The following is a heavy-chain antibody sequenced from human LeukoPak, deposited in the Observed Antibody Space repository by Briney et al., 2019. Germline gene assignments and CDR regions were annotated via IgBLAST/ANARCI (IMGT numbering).Heavy chain of an antibody. Sequence: GGSLRLSCAASGFTFSSYEMNWVRQAPGKGLEWVSYISSSSSTIYYADSVKGRFTISRDNAKNSLYLQMNSLKTEDTAVYYCTTLRPYIQPRWGQGTMVTVSS. CDR1: GFTFSSYE. V-gene: IGHV3-48*01. CDR2: ISSSSSTI. CDR3: TTLRPYIQPR. D-gene: IGHD5-18*01. J-gene: IGHJ3*01.